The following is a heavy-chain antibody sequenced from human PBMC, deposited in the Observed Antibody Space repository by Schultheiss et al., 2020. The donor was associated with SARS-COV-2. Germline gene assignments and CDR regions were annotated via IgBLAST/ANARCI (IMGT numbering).Heavy chain of an antibody. J-gene: IGHJ4*02. CDR2: IGADSGGR. D-gene: IGHD1-14*01. CDR1: GFMFRNYV. V-gene: IGHV3-23*01. Sequence: GESLKISCAASGFMFRNYVLSWVRQAPGKGLEWVSAIGADSGGRDYADSVRGRFTISRDNSKNTLSLHINFLRAEDTAVYFCVRAAITTVALFDSWGQGTLVTVSS. CDR3: VRAAITTVALFDS.